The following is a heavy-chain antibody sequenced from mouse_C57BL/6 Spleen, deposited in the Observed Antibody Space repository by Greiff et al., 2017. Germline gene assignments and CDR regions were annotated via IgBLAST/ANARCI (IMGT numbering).Heavy chain of an antibody. CDR2: IYPGDGDT. J-gene: IGHJ4*01. CDR3: ARSDYGRGYAMDY. CDR1: GYAFSSSW. Sequence: QVQLQQSGPELVKPGASVKISCKASGYAFSSSWMNWVKQRPGKGLEWIGRIYPGDGDTTYNGKFKGKATLTADKSSSTAYMQLSSLTSEDSAVYFCARSDYGRGYAMDYWGQGTSVTVSS. D-gene: IGHD1-1*01. V-gene: IGHV1-82*01.